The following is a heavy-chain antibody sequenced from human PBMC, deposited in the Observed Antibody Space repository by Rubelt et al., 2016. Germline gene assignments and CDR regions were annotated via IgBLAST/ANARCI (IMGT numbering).Heavy chain of an antibody. CDR3: ARDMVGEYYFDY. Sequence: EVQLVESGGGLVKPGGSLRLSCAASGFTFSSYSMNWVRQAPGKGLEWVSSISSSSSYICYADSVKGRFTISRDNAKNSLYLQMNSLRAEDTAVYYCARDMVGEYYFDYWGQGTLVTVSS. CDR1: GFTFSSYS. CDR2: ISSSSSYI. V-gene: IGHV3-21*01. J-gene: IGHJ4*02. D-gene: IGHD3-10*01.